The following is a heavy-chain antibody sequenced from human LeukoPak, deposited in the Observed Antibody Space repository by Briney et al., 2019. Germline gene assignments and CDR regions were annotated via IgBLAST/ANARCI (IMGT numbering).Heavy chain of an antibody. V-gene: IGHV4-34*01. Sequence: NPSETLSLTCAVYGGSFSGYYWSWIRQPPGKGLEWIGEINHSGSTNYNPSLKSRVTISVDTSKNQFSLKLSSVTAADTAVYYCARRMGKQWLKDYWGQGTLVTVSS. CDR3: ARRMGKQWLKDY. CDR2: INHSGST. J-gene: IGHJ4*02. CDR1: GGSFSGYY. D-gene: IGHD6-19*01.